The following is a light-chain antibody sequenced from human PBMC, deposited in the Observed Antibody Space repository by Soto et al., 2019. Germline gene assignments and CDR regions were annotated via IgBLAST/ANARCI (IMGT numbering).Light chain of an antibody. CDR3: SSYPSATTYV. J-gene: IGLJ1*01. CDR1: SSHVGAYNY. CDR2: DVS. Sequence: QSALTQPASVSGSPGQSITISCTGTSSHVGAYNYDSWYQQYPGEAPKVIIYDVSHRLAGVSNRFSGSKSGNTASLTISGLQTQDEADYYCSSYPSATTYVFLTGTKLTDL. V-gene: IGLV2-14*01.